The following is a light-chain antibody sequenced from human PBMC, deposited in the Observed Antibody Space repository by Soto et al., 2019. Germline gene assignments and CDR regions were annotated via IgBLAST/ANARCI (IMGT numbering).Light chain of an antibody. J-gene: IGKJ5*01. V-gene: IGKV3-20*01. CDR1: QSISYY. Sequence: EIVLTQSPATLSLSPGERATLSCRASQSISYYLAWYQQKPGQAPSLLIYGASSRATGIPDRFSGSGSGTDFTLTISRLEPEDFAVYYCQQYVSPPITFGQGTRLEIK. CDR3: QQYVSPPIT. CDR2: GAS.